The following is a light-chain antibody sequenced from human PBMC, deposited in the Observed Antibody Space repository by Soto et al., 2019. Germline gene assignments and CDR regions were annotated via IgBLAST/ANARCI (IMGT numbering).Light chain of an antibody. CDR1: QSISSW. Sequence: DIQMTQSPSTLSASVGDRVTITCRASQSISSWLARYQQKPGKAPKLLIYKASSLESGVPSRFSGSGSGTEFTLTISSLQPDDFATYYCQQYNSYSTFGQGTKVEIE. V-gene: IGKV1-5*03. CDR3: QQYNSYST. CDR2: KAS. J-gene: IGKJ1*01.